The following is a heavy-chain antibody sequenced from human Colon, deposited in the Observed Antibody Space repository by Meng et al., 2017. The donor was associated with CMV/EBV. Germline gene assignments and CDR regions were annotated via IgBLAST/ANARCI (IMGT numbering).Heavy chain of an antibody. V-gene: IGHV3-7*01. J-gene: IGHJ6*02. CDR2: IKQDGSEQ. Sequence: GGSLRLSCVTSGFTFTHYWMSWVRQVPGKGLEWVANIKQDGSEQNYVDSVKGRFTISRDNAKNSLYLQMNSLRAEDTAVYYCAKDLGSYGVNSYYYYGLDVWGQGTTVTVSS. CDR1: GFTFTHYW. D-gene: IGHD4/OR15-4a*01. CDR3: AKDLGSYGVNSYYYYGLDV.